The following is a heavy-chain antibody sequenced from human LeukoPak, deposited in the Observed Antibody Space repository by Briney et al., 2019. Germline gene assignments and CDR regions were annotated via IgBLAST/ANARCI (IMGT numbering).Heavy chain of an antibody. J-gene: IGHJ4*02. D-gene: IGHD2-2*01. CDR2: ISGSGSST. CDR3: AGVAVCSSTSCYGVSYFDY. Sequence: GGTLRLSCVVSGFPFSTFGMNWVRQAPGKGLEWLSIISGSGSSTFYADSVKGRFTISRDNAKNSLYLQMNSLRAEDTAVYYCAGVAVCSSTSCYGVSYFDYWGQGTLVTVSS. V-gene: IGHV3-48*03. CDR1: GFPFSTFG.